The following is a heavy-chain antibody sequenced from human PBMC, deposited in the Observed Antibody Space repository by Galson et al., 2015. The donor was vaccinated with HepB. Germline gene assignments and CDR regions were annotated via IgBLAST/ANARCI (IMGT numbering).Heavy chain of an antibody. CDR1: GFPFYRYF. J-gene: IGHJ4*02. CDR2: ICHDVINQ. CDR3: TRENNIATLASFDR. D-gene: IGHD5-12*01. V-gene: IGHV3-33*01. Sequence: SLRLSCAASGFPFYRYFIHFFRQAPGKGLEWIALICHDVINQYYADSVKGRFSFSLDNSKNTLYLQMNSLRAEDTALYYCTRENNIATLASFDRWGQGTLVTVSS.